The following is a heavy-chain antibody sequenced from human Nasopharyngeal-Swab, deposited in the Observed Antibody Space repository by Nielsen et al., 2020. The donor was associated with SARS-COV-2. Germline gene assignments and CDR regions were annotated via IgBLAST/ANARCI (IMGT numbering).Heavy chain of an antibody. V-gene: IGHV4-34*01. CDR1: GGSLSGYY. CDR3: ARRDPVVAVAALGIRLYDSTKFDP. CDR2: INHSGST. J-gene: IGHJ5*02. Sequence: SETLSLTCGVYGGSLSGYYWSWIRQPPGKGLEWIGEINHSGSTKYNPSLKSRVTISVDTSKNQFSLKLSSVTAADTAVYYCARRDPVVAVAALGIRLYDSTKFDPWGQGTLVTVSS. D-gene: IGHD2-15*01.